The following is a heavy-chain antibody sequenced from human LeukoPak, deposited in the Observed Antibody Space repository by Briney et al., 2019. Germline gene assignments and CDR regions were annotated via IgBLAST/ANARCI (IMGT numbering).Heavy chain of an antibody. CDR2: ISYDGSNK. D-gene: IGHD3-3*01. J-gene: IGHJ4*02. V-gene: IGHV3-30*04. Sequence: PGGSLRLSCVASGFTFSSYAMHWVRQAPGKGLEWVAVISYDGSNKYYADSVKGRFTISRDNSKNTLYLQMNSLRAEDTAVYYCARESDAYDFWSGYYQYYFDYWGQGTLVTVSS. CDR3: ARESDAYDFWSGYYQYYFDY. CDR1: GFTFSSYA.